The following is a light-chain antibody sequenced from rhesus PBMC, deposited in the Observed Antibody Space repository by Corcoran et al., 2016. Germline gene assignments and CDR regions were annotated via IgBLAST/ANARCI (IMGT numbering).Light chain of an antibody. V-gene: IGKV1S9*01. CDR2: DSS. CDR3: QQHNSYPRT. CDR1: QGITKY. Sequence: DIQMTQSPSSLSASVGDTVPITCQASQGITKYLSWFQQKPGKAPKLLIYDSSTLQSGVPSRFSGCGSGTDFTLTISNLQPEDFATYYCQQHNSYPRTFGQGTKVEIK. J-gene: IGKJ1*01.